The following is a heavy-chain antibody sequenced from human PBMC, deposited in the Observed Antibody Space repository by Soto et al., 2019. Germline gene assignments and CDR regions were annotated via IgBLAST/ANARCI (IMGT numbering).Heavy chain of an antibody. D-gene: IGHD3-22*01. CDR3: ATSITMIVVVIPRGAFDI. CDR1: GYTLTELS. Sequence: QVQLVQSGAEVKKPGASVKVSCKVSGYTLTELSMHWVRQAPGKGLEWMGGFDPEDGETIYAQKFQGRVTMTEDTSTDTAYMELSSLRSEDTAVYYCATSITMIVVVIPRGAFDIWGQGTMVTDSS. J-gene: IGHJ3*02. V-gene: IGHV1-24*01. CDR2: FDPEDGET.